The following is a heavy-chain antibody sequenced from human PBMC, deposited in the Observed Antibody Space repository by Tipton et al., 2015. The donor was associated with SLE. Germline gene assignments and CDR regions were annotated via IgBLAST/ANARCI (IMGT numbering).Heavy chain of an antibody. V-gene: IGHV4-4*07. CDR3: AREFLNPVTTVHYYFDL. D-gene: IGHD4-11*01. CDR1: GGSISSYH. J-gene: IGHJ2*01. CDR2: IYTNENT. Sequence: TLSLTCTVSGGSISSYHWSWIRQSAGGGLGWIGRIYTNENTNYNPSLKSRVTMSVDTSKNHFSLKLISVTAADTAVYYCAREFLNPVTTVHYYFDLWGRGTLVTVSS.